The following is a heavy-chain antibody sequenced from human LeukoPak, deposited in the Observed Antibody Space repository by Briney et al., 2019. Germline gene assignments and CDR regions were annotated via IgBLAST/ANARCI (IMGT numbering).Heavy chain of an antibody. Sequence: PGGSLRLSCAASGFTFSSYAMSWVRQAPGKGLEWVSVISGSGGNTYYADSVKGRFTISRDNAKNSLYLQMNSLRAEDTAEYYCARGPLSSGPEWGQGTLVTVSS. J-gene: IGHJ4*02. CDR2: ISGSGGNT. D-gene: IGHD3-10*02. CDR3: ARGPLSSGPE. CDR1: GFTFSSYA. V-gene: IGHV3-23*01.